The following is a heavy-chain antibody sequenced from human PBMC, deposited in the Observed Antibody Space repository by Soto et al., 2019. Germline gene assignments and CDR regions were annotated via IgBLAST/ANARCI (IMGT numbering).Heavy chain of an antibody. D-gene: IGHD6-19*01. CDR2: IYYSGST. V-gene: IGHV4-31*03. J-gene: IGHJ4*02. CDR1: GGSISSGGYY. Sequence: LSLTCTVSGGSISSGGYYWSWIRQHPGKGLEWIGYIYYSGSTYYNPSLKSRVTISVDTSKNQFSLKLSSVTAADTAVYYCARELCSGPTRGFDYWGQGTLVTVSS. CDR3: ARELCSGPTRGFDY.